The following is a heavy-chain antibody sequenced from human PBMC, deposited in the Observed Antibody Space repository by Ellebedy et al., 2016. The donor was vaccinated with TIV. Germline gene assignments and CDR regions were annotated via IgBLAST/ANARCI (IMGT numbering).Heavy chain of an antibody. J-gene: IGHJ6*02. CDR2: ISGSGGST. D-gene: IGHD5-24*01. Sequence: GESLKISXAASGFTFSSYAMSWVRQAPGKGLEWVSSISGSGGSTYYADSVKGRFTISRDNSKNTLYLQMNSLRAEDTAVYYCARDITSVEMAHYYYYYGMDVWGQGTTVTVSS. V-gene: IGHV3-23*01. CDR1: GFTFSSYA. CDR3: ARDITSVEMAHYYYYYGMDV.